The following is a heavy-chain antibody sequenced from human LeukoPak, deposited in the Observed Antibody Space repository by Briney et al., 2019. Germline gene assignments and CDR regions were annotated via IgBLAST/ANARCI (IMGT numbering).Heavy chain of an antibody. D-gene: IGHD2-21*02. V-gene: IGHV3-11*01. CDR3: ARDDGLVVTATPYNYYDMDV. J-gene: IGHJ6*02. CDR2: ISSSGSTI. Sequence: GGSLRLPCAASGFTFSDYYMSWIRQAPGKGLEWVSYISSSGSTIYYADSVKGRFTISRDNAKNSLYLQMNSLRAEDTAVYYCARDDGLVVTATPYNYYDMDVWGQGTTVTVSS. CDR1: GFTFSDYY.